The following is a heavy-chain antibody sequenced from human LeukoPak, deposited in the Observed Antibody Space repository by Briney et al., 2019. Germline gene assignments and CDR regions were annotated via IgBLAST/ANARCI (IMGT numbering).Heavy chain of an antibody. Sequence: GASVTVSCKASGYTFTSYDINWVRQATGQGPEWRGWMNPYSGNTGYAQKFQGRVTMTRNTSISTAYMELSSLRSEDTAVYYCARSLTTVYYYGMDVWGQGTTVTVSS. J-gene: IGHJ6*02. D-gene: IGHD4-17*01. CDR1: GYTFTSYD. CDR3: ARSLTTVYYYGMDV. CDR2: MNPYSGNT. V-gene: IGHV1-8*01.